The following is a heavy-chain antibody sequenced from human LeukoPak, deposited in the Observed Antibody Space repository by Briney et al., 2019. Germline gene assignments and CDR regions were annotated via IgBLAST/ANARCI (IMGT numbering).Heavy chain of an antibody. CDR3: ARDIVVVPAAIGGWFDP. CDR1: GLIFSTYG. V-gene: IGHV3-30*02. D-gene: IGHD2-2*02. CDR2: IQFDGSDE. J-gene: IGHJ5*02. Sequence: GGSLRLSCVASGLIFSTYGMHWVRQAPGKGLEWVAFIQFDGSDEHYSDSVKGRFTISRDNSKNTLFLQMNNLRTEDTSVYYCARDIVVVPAAIGGWFDPWGQGTLVTVSS.